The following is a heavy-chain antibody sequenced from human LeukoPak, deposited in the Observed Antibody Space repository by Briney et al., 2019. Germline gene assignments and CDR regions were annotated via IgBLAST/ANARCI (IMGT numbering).Heavy chain of an antibody. J-gene: IGHJ4*02. CDR2: IYYSGST. D-gene: IGHD6-13*01. CDR3: ARHQGSSWTFDY. V-gene: IGHV4-59*08. Sequence: SETLSLTCTVSGGSISSYYWSWIRQPPGKGLEWIGYIYYSGSTNYNHSLKSRVTISVDTSKNQFSLKLSSVTAADTAVYYCARHQGSSWTFDYWGQGTLVTVSS. CDR1: GGSISSYY.